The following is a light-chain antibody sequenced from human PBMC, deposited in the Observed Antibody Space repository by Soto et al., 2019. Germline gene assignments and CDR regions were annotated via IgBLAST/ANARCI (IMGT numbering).Light chain of an antibody. CDR2: DVS. J-gene: IGLJ2*01. CDR3: TSYTSSSTPVV. CDR1: SSDIGGFNY. Sequence: QSALTQPASVSGSPGQSITISCTGTSSDIGGFNYVSWYQQPPGKVPKLMIYDVSNRPSGVSNRFSGSKSVNTASLTISGLQAEDEADYYCTSYTSSSTPVVFGGGTKLTVL. V-gene: IGLV2-14*01.